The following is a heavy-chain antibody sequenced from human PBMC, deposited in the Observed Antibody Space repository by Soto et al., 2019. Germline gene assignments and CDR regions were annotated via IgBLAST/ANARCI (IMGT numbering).Heavy chain of an antibody. Sequence: GGSLRLSCSASGFTFSSYAMHWVRQAPGKGLEYVSAISSNGGSTYYADSVKGRFTISRDNSKNTLYLQMSRLRAEDTAVYYCVRDIAGDDSSGYPIDYWGQGTLVTVSS. CDR1: GFTFSSYA. CDR3: VRDIAGDDSSGYPIDY. V-gene: IGHV3-64D*06. J-gene: IGHJ4*02. CDR2: ISSNGGST. D-gene: IGHD3-22*01.